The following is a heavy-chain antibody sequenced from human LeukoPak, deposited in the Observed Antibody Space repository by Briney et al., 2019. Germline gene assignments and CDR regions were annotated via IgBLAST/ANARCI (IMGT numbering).Heavy chain of an antibody. CDR3: ARDTPYSSQYYFDY. Sequence: SQTLSLTCTVSGGSISSGSYYWSWIRQPAGKGLEWIERIYTSGSTNYNPSLKSRVTISVDTSKNQSSLKLSSVTAADTAVYYCARDTPYSSQYYFDYWGQGTLVTVSS. CDR1: GGSISSGSYY. D-gene: IGHD6-13*01. J-gene: IGHJ4*02. V-gene: IGHV4-61*02. CDR2: IYTSGST.